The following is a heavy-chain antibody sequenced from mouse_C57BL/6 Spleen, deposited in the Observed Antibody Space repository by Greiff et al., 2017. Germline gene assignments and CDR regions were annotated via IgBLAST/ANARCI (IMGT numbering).Heavy chain of an antibody. J-gene: IGHJ2*01. CDR3: AREGWRDY. Sequence: QVQLQQSGPELVKPGASVKISCKASGYAFSSSWMNWVKQRPGKGLEWIGRIYPGDGDTNYNGKFKGKATLTADKSSSTAYMQLSRLTSEDSAVYFCAREGWRDYWGQGTTLTVSS. D-gene: IGHD3-2*02. CDR1: GYAFSSSW. CDR2: IYPGDGDT. V-gene: IGHV1-82*01.